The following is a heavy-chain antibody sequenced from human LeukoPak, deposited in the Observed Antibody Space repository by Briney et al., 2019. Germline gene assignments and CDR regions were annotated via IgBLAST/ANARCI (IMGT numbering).Heavy chain of an antibody. CDR2: ISGSGGST. CDR3: AKDDYGGETFDY. Sequence: PGGSLRLSCAASGFTFSSYWMSWVRQAPGKGLEWVSAISGSGGSTYYADSVKGRFTISRDNSKNTLYLQMNSLRAEDTAVYYCAKDDYGGETFDYWGQGTLVTVSS. CDR1: GFTFSSYW. V-gene: IGHV3-23*01. J-gene: IGHJ4*02. D-gene: IGHD4-23*01.